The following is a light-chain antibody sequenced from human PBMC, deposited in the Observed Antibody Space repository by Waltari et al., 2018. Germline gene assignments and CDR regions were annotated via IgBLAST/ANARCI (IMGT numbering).Light chain of an antibody. CDR1: QIIFRA. CDR3: QHYVRLPVT. J-gene: IGKJ1*01. CDR2: DVS. Sequence: EIMLTQSPGTLSLSPGERATLSCRASQIIFRALAWYQQKPGQAPRLLIYDVSPRASGIPDRFSGSGSGTDFSLTISRLEPEDFAVYYCQHYVRLPVTFGQGTKLEFK. V-gene: IGKV3-20*01.